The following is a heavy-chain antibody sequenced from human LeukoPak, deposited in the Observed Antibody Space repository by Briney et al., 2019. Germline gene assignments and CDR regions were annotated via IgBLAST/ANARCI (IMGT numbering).Heavy chain of an antibody. J-gene: IGHJ6*02. CDR1: GFTVSSNY. CDR2: IYSGGNT. Sequence: GGSLRLSCAASGFTVSSNYMSWVRQAPGKGLEWVSVIYSGGNTYYADSVKGRFTISRDNSKNTLYLQMNSLRAEDTAVYYCARGGVQLLRRTYYYYGMDVWGQGTTVTVSS. CDR3: ARGGVQLLRRTYYYYGMDV. D-gene: IGHD2-2*01. V-gene: IGHV3-66*01.